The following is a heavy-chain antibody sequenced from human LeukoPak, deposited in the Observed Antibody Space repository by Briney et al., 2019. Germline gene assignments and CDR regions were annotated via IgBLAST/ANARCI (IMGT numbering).Heavy chain of an antibody. V-gene: IGHV1-8*01. D-gene: IGHD2-8*01. CDR3: ARAATSSTIVLMVYARRNYYGMDV. CDR2: MNPNSGNT. J-gene: IGHJ6*02. CDR1: GYTFTSYD. Sequence: GASVKVSCKASGYTFTSYDIHWVRQATGQGLEWMGWMNPNSGNTGYAQKFQGRVTMTRNTSISTAYMELSSLRSEDTAVYYCARAATSSTIVLMVYARRNYYGMDVWGQGTTVTVSS.